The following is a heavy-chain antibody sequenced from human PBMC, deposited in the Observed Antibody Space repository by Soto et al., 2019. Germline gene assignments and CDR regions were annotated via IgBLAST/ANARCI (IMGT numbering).Heavy chain of an antibody. Sequence: QLQLQESGPGLVKPSETLSLTCTVSGGSISSSTYYWGWIRQPPGKGLEWIGSIFSSGTTYYNPSLKSRVTIAVDTSKNQFSLKLSSVTAADTAVYYCARLPCSGSCFRGDYWGQGTLVTVSS. D-gene: IGHD2-15*01. CDR3: ARLPCSGSCFRGDY. CDR1: GGSISSSTYY. J-gene: IGHJ4*02. V-gene: IGHV4-39*01. CDR2: IFSSGTT.